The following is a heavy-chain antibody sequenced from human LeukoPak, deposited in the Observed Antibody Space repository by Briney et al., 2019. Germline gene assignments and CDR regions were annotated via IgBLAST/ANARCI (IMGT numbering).Heavy chain of an antibody. Sequence: GGSLRLSCAASGFTFSTYGMHWVRRAPGKGLEWVAVISYDGSNEYYADSVKGRFTISRDNSKNTLYLQMSSLRAEDTAVYYCAKEFNRGLPDYWGQGTLVTVPS. D-gene: IGHD2-21*01. J-gene: IGHJ4*02. V-gene: IGHV3-30*18. CDR1: GFTFSTYG. CDR2: ISYDGSNE. CDR3: AKEFNRGLPDY.